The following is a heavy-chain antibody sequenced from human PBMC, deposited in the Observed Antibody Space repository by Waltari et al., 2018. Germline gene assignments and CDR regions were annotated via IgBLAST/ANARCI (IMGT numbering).Heavy chain of an antibody. CDR2: TTISDAT. CDR3: ATGGWGFYLDN. V-gene: IGHV3-23*01. CDR1: GFTFNRNA. J-gene: IGHJ4*02. D-gene: IGHD7-27*01. Sequence: EVQLLESGGGLVQPGGSLRLSCGVSGFTFNRNAINWVRRSPGTGLQWFAATTISDATYHADSVKGRFTISRDNAKNSLYLQMNSLRAEDTGVYWCATGGWGFYLDNWGQGTLVTFSS.